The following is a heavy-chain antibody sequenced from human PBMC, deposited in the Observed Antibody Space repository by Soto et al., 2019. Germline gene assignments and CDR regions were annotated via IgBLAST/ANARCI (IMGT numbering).Heavy chain of an antibody. Sequence: TSETLSLTCTVSGGSISSYYWSWIRQPPGKGLEWIGYMHYSGSSNYNPSLKSRVTISVDTSKNQFSLKLSSVTAADTAVYYCARRWGRTFDYWGQGTLVTVSS. CDR1: GGSISSYY. CDR2: MHYSGSS. V-gene: IGHV4-59*08. D-gene: IGHD7-27*01. CDR3: ARRWGRTFDY. J-gene: IGHJ4*02.